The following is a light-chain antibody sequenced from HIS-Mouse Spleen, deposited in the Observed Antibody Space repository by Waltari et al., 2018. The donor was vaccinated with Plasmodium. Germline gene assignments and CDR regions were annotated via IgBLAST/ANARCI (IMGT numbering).Light chain of an antibody. Sequence: EIVLTQSPGPLSLSPGERATLSCRASQSVSSSYLAWYQQKPGQAPRLLIYGASSRATGIPDRFSGSGSGTDFTLTISRLEPEDFAVYYCQQYGGSGTFGQGTKVEIK. CDR2: GAS. J-gene: IGKJ1*01. CDR3: QQYGGSGT. V-gene: IGKV3-20*01. CDR1: QSVSSSY.